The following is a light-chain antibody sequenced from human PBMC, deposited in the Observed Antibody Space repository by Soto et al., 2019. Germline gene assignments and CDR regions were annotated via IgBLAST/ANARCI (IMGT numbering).Light chain of an antibody. CDR3: QQYGSSGT. CDR1: QSVSNNY. J-gene: IGKJ1*01. Sequence: EILLTQSPGTLSLSPVEIATLSFMASQSVSNNYLAWYQQKPGQAPRLLIYGASNRATGIPDRFSGSGSGTDFTLTISRLEPEDFAVYYCQQYGSSGTCGQGTKVDIK. V-gene: IGKV3-20*01. CDR2: GAS.